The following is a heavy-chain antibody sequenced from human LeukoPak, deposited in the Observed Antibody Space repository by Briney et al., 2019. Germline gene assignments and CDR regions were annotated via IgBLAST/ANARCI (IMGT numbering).Heavy chain of an antibody. CDR1: GGSISSSNW. CDR3: ARLSLKVLEWSPTKGKETHYFDY. J-gene: IGHJ4*02. D-gene: IGHD3-3*01. V-gene: IGHV4-4*02. CDR2: IYHSGNT. Sequence: PSGTLSLTCAVSGGSISSSNWWSWVRQPPGKGPEWIGEIYHSGNTNYNPSLKSRVTILEDKSKNQFSLKLSSVTAADTAVYYCARLSLKVLEWSPTKGKETHYFDYWGQGTLVTVSS.